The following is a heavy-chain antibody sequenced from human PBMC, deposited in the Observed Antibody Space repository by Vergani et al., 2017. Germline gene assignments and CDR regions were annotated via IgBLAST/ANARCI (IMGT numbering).Heavy chain of an antibody. Sequence: VQLVESGGGVVQPGRSRRLSCAASGFTFSSYGMHWVRQAPGKGLEWVSYISSSGSTIYYADSVKGRFTISRDNAKNSLYLQMNSLRAEDTAVYYCAKGRLRLDDAFDIWGQGTMVTVSS. CDR3: AKGRLRLDDAFDI. CDR1: GFTFSSYG. D-gene: IGHD3-16*01. V-gene: IGHV3-48*04. J-gene: IGHJ3*02. CDR2: ISSSGSTI.